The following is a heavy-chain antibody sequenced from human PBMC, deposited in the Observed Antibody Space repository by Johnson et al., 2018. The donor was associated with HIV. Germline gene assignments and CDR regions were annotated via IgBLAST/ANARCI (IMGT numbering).Heavy chain of an antibody. D-gene: IGHD3-10*01. CDR2: INSDGSIT. CDR1: GFTFSTYW. Sequence: VQLVESGGGLVQPGRSLRLSCAASGFTFSTYWMHWVRQGPGKGLVWVSRINSDGSITTYADSVKGRFTISRDKAKNTLYLQMNSLRDEDTAVYYCARVVGQLLWFGELLEDDAFDIWGQGTMVTVSS. J-gene: IGHJ3*02. V-gene: IGHV3-74*02. CDR3: ARVVGQLLWFGELLEDDAFDI.